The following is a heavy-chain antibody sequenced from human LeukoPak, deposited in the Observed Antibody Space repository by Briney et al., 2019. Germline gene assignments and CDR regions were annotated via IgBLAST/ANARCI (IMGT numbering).Heavy chain of an antibody. Sequence: GGALRLSCAASGFTFSRYGMHWVRQAPGKGLEWVAFIRYDGSNKYYADSLKGRFTISRDNSKNTLYLQMNSLRAEDTAVYYCAKDRVRRIVGATVFDYWGQGTLVTVSS. CDR3: AKDRVRRIVGATVFDY. CDR2: IRYDGSNK. J-gene: IGHJ4*02. D-gene: IGHD1-26*01. CDR1: GFTFSRYG. V-gene: IGHV3-30*02.